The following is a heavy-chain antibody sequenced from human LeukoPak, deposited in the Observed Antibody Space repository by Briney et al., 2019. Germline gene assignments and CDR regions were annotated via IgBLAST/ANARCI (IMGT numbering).Heavy chain of an antibody. CDR3: ARDQGIQLWPEGNPFDY. J-gene: IGHJ4*02. D-gene: IGHD5-18*01. V-gene: IGHV3-74*01. Sequence: PGGSLRLSCAASGFTFSSYWMHWVRQAPGKGLVWVSRINSDGSSTSYADSVKGRFTISRDNAKNTLYLQMNSLRAEDTAVYYCARDQGIQLWPEGNPFDYWGQGTLVTVSS. CDR2: INSDGSST. CDR1: GFTFSSYW.